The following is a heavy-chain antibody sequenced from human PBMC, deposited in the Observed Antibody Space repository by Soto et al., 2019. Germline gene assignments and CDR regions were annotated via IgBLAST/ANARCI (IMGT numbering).Heavy chain of an antibody. CDR1: GGTFSSHT. D-gene: IGHD1-26*01. CDR3: AKDGGRGDDYYDYDMDV. Sequence: QVQLVQSGAEVKKPGSSVKVSCKASGGTFSSHTINWVRQAPGQGLEWMGRIIPILGITNYAQRFQGRVTIIADTCTITAYMELSSLRSEDTAVYYCAKDGGRGDDYYDYDMDVWGQGTTVTVSS. V-gene: IGHV1-69*08. J-gene: IGHJ6*02. CDR2: IIPILGIT.